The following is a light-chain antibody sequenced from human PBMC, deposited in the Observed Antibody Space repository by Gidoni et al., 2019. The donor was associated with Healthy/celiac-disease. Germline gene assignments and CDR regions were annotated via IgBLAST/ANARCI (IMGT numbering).Light chain of an antibody. J-gene: IGLJ3*02. CDR1: SSDVGSYNL. CDR2: EVS. V-gene: IGLV2-23*02. Sequence: QSALTQPASVSGSPGQSITISCTGTSSDVGSYNLVSWYQQHQGKAPKLMIYEVSKRTSGVSNRFSGSKSGNTASLTISGLQAEDEADYYCCSYAGSSWVFGGGTKLTVL. CDR3: CSYAGSSWV.